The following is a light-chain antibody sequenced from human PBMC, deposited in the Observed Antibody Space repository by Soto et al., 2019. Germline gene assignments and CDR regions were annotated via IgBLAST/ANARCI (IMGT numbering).Light chain of an antibody. CDR1: KLGDKY. CDR3: QAWDSSTGV. J-gene: IGLJ3*02. V-gene: IGLV3-1*01. Sequence: SYERTQPPSVSVSPGQTDSITCSGDKLGDKYACWYQQKPGQSPVLVIYQDSKRPSGIPERFSGSNSGNTATLTISGTKAMDEADYYCQAWDSSTGVFGGGTKLTVL. CDR2: QDS.